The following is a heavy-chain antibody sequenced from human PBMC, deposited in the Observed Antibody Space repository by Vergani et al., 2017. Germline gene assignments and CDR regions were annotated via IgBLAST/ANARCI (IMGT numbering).Heavy chain of an antibody. CDR2: IKNTSDST. V-gene: IGHV3-23*01. CDR1: GFTFSSHA. J-gene: IGHJ4*02. D-gene: IGHD5-24*01. CDR3: GRRSDNYN. Sequence: EVQLLQSEGAVVQPGGSLRLSCVASGFTFSSHAMSWVRQGHGQGLEWVSSIKNTSDSTQYADSVKGRFTISRDNSKNTLYLKMNSLRVEDTAVYYCGRRSDNYNWGQGTLVTVSS.